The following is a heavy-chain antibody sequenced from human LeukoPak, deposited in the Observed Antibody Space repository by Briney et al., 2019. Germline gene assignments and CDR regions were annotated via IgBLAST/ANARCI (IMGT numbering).Heavy chain of an antibody. Sequence: GGYLRLSCAASGFTVSSNYMSWVRQAPGKGLEWVSIFYSGGDTYYADSVKGRFTISRDHPKNTLYLQMNSLRAEDTAVYYCAGATEPRSYPSTGYYYYYMDVWGKGTTVTVSS. D-gene: IGHD3-16*02. V-gene: IGHV3-53*01. J-gene: IGHJ6*03. CDR3: AGATEPRSYPSTGYYYYYMDV. CDR1: GFTVSSNY. CDR2: FYSGGDT.